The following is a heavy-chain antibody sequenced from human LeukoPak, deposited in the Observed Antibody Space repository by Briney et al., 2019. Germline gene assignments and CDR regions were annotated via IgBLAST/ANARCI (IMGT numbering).Heavy chain of an antibody. D-gene: IGHD3-10*01. CDR3: ASLLGVREEDAFDI. CDR2: LYPDGST. CDR1: GFTVSSKY. V-gene: IGHV3-66*01. Sequence: PGGSLRLSCTASGFTVSSKYMNWVRQVPGKSLEWVSVLYPDGSTYYPDSVKGRFTISRDNSKNTLYLQMNSLRAEDTAVYYCASLLGVREEDAFDIWGQGTMVTVSS. J-gene: IGHJ3*02.